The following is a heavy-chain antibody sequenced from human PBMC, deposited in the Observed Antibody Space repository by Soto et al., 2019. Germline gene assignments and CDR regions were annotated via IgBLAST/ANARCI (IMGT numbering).Heavy chain of an antibody. CDR3: ARERIAAAGNNWFDP. D-gene: IGHD6-13*01. CDR1: GGSFRGYY. CDR2: INHSGST. V-gene: IGHV4-34*01. J-gene: IGHJ5*02. Sequence: PSETLSLTCAVYGGSFRGYYWSWIRQPPGKGLEWIGEINHSGSTNYNPSLKSRVTISVDTSKNQFSLKLSSVTAADTAVYYCARERIAAAGNNWFDPWGQGTLVTV.